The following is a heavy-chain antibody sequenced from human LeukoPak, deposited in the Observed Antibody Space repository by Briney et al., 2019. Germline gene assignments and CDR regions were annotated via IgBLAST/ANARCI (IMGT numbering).Heavy chain of an antibody. CDR2: IYSGGST. J-gene: IGHJ3*02. CDR3: ASVFYDILTGYYPRENDAFDI. D-gene: IGHD3-9*01. V-gene: IGHV3-53*01. CDR1: GFTVSSNY. Sequence: GGSLRLSCAASGFTVSSNYMSWVRQAPGKSLEWGAVIYSGGSTYYADSVKGRFTISRDNSKNTLYLQMNSLKAEDTAVYYCASVFYDILTGYYPRENDAFDIWGQGTMVTVSS.